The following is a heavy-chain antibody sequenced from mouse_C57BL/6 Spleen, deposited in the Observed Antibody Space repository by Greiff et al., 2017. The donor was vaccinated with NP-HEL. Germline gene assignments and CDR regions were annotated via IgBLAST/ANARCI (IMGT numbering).Heavy chain of an antibody. CDR1: GFTFSDYG. J-gene: IGHJ4*01. Sequence: EVMLVESGGGLVKPGGSLKLSCAASGFTFSDYGMHWVRQAPEKGLEWVAYISSGSSTIYYADTVKGRFTISRDNAKNPLFLQITSLRSEDTAMYYCAKGGRGAMDYWGQGTSVTVSS. CDR3: AKGGRGAMDY. CDR2: ISSGSSTI. V-gene: IGHV5-17*01.